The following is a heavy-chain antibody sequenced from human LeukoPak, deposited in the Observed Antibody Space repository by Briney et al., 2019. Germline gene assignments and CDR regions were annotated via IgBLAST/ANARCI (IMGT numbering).Heavy chain of an antibody. D-gene: IGHD5-18*01. CDR3: ARANGYRFDY. CDR1: AFTVSSNY. CDR2: VYSGGDT. Sequence: GSLRLSCTASAFTVSSNYMSWVRQAPGKGLEWVSIVYSGGDTYYADSVKGRFTISRDNSKNTVYLQMNSLRAEDTAVYYCARANGYRFDYWGQGTLVTVSS. V-gene: IGHV3-66*02. J-gene: IGHJ4*02.